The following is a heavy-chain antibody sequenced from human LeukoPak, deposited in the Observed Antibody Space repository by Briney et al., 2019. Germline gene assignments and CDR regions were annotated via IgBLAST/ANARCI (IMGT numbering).Heavy chain of an antibody. CDR2: IYYSGST. D-gene: IGHD2-21*01. CDR3: ASTRGSILWWQSDAFDI. J-gene: IGHJ3*02. V-gene: IGHV4-39*01. CDR1: GGSISSSSYY. Sequence: PSETLSLTCTVSGGSISSSSYYWGWIRQPPGKGLEWIGSIYYSGSTYYNPSLKSRVTISVDTSKNQFSLKLSSVTAADTAVYYCASTRGSILWWQSDAFDIWGQGTMVTVSS.